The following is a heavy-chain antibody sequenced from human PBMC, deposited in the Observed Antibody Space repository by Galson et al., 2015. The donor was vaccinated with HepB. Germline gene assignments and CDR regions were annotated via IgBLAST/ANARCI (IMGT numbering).Heavy chain of an antibody. J-gene: IGHJ5*02. V-gene: IGHV1-2*02. CDR3: ARAPKSGNQQNWFDP. Sequence: SVKVSCKASGYTFTGYYMHWVRQAPGQGLEGMGWINPNSGGTNYAQKFQGRVTMTRDTSISTAYMELSRLRSDDTAVYYCARAPKSGNQQNWFDPWGQGTLVTVSS. CDR1: GYTFTGYY. CDR2: INPNSGGT. D-gene: IGHD1-14*01.